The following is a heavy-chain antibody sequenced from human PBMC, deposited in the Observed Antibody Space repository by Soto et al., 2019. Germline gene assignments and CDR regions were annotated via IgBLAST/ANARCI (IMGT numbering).Heavy chain of an antibody. D-gene: IGHD3-22*01. CDR1: GGSIISYY. CDR2: IYDSGST. V-gene: IGHV4-59*01. J-gene: IGHJ4*02. Sequence: SETLSLTCTVSGGSIISYYWSWRRQPPGRGLEWIGYIYDSGSTNYSPSLKSRVTISVDTSKNQFSLNLNSVTAADTAVYYCARHRHDSGYHYFDYWGQGTLVTVSS. CDR3: ARHRHDSGYHYFDY.